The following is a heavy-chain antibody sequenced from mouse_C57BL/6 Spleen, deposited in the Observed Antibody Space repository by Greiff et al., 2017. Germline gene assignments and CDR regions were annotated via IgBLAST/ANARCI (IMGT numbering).Heavy chain of an antibody. D-gene: IGHD3-3*01. Sequence: ESGPGLVKPSQSLSLTCSVTGYSITSGYYWNWIRQFPGNKLEWMGYISYDGSNNYNPSLKNRISITRDTSKNQFFLKLNSVTTEDTATYYCAREGTWGQGTSVTVSS. CDR1: GYSITSGYY. CDR3: AREGT. CDR2: ISYDGSN. J-gene: IGHJ4*01. V-gene: IGHV3-6*01.